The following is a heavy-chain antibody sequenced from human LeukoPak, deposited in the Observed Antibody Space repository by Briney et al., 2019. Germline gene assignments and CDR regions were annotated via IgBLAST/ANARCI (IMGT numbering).Heavy chain of an antibody. J-gene: IGHJ6*02. CDR3: AKKVITYYYGMDV. Sequence: LAGGSLRLSCAASGFTFSSYAMSWVRQAPGKGLEWVSGISGSGGATYYADSVKGRFTISRDNSKNTLYLQMSGLRAEDTAVYYCAKKVITYYYGMDVWGQGTTVTVSS. D-gene: IGHD2-21*01. CDR2: ISGSGGAT. CDR1: GFTFSSYA. V-gene: IGHV3-23*01.